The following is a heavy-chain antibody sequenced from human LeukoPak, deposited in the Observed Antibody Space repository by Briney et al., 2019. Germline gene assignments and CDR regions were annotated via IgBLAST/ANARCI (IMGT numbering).Heavy chain of an antibody. CDR1: GFTFSSYA. D-gene: IGHD1-26*01. V-gene: IGHV3-23*01. Sequence: PPGGSLRLSCAASGFTFSSYAMSWVRQAPGKGLEWVSAISGSGGSTYYADSVKGRFTISRDKSKNTLYLQMNSLRAEDTAVYYCARVILSGSYYYIDYWGQGTLVTVSS. CDR2: ISGSGGST. J-gene: IGHJ4*02. CDR3: ARVILSGSYYYIDY.